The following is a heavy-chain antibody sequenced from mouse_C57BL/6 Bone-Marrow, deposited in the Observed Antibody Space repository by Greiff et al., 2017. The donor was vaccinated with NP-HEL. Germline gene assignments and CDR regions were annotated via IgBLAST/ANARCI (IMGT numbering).Heavy chain of an antibody. J-gene: IGHJ4*01. CDR2: IFPGSGST. CDR3: AKRNLYYYAMDY. CDR1: GYTFTDYY. Sequence: QVQLKESGPELVKPGASVKISCKASGYTFTDYYINWVKQRPGQGLEWIGWIFPGSGSTYYNEKFKGKATLTVDKSSSTAYMLLSSLTSEDSAVYFCAKRNLYYYAMDYWGQGTSVTVSS. V-gene: IGHV1-75*01.